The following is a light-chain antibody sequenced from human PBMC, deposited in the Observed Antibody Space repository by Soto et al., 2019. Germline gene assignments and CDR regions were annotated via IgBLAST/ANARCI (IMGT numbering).Light chain of an antibody. J-gene: IGKJ5*01. CDR1: QNIYTW. V-gene: IGKV1-5*03. CDR2: KAS. CDR3: QQYERYST. Sequence: DYQVTQSPSTLSASVGDRVTITCRASQNIYTWLAWYQQKPGIAPKLLIHKASTLESGVPSRFSGSGYGTEFTLTISGLQPEDSATYHCQQYERYSTFGQGTRLEIK.